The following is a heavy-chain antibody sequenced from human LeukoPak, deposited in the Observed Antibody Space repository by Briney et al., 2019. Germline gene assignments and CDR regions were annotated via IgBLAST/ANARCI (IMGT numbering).Heavy chain of an antibody. CDR1: GGTFGSYT. Sequence: ASVKVSCKVSGGTFGSYTISWVRQAPGQGLEWMGRIIPILGIANYAQKFQGRVTITADKSTSTAYMELSSLRSEDTAVYYCAGGKTPVLRFLEWLDYWGQGTLVTVSS. J-gene: IGHJ4*02. CDR2: IIPILGIA. CDR3: AGGKTPVLRFLEWLDY. V-gene: IGHV1-69*02. D-gene: IGHD3-3*01.